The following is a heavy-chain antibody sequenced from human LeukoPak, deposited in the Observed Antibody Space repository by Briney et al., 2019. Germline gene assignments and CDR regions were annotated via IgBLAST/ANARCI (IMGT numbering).Heavy chain of an antibody. CDR2: VSNDGSNK. D-gene: IGHD5-18*01. CDR1: GFTFSSYW. CDR3: AREPSGNKYGYVDY. Sequence: GGSLRLSCAVSGFTFSSYWMHWVRQAPGKGLEWVAIVSNDGSNKYYTDSVRGRFTISRDNSKSTLYLQMDSLRAEDTAVYYCAREPSGNKYGYVDYWGQGTLVTVSS. V-gene: IGHV3-30-3*01. J-gene: IGHJ4*02.